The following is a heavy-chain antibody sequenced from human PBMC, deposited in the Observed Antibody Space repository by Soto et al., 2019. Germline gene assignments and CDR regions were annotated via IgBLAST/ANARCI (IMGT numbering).Heavy chain of an antibody. V-gene: IGHV4-34*01. J-gene: IGHJ6*02. D-gene: IGHD2-2*01. CDR3: ARGGKKVPAAMWGFYYYGMDV. Sequence: PSETLSLTCAVYGGSFSCYYWSWIRQPPGKGLEWIGEINHSGSTNYNPSLKSRVTISVDTSKNQFSLKLSSVTAADTAVYYCARGGKKVPAAMWGFYYYGMDVWGQGTTVTVS. CDR1: GGSFSCYY. CDR2: INHSGST.